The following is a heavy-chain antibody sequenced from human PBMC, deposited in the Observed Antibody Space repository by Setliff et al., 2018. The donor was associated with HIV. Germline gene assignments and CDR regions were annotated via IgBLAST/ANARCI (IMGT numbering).Heavy chain of an antibody. V-gene: IGHV4-34*01. J-gene: IGHJ4*02. CDR2: INQSGRS. CDR3: ARDLGSGHFDY. Sequence: SETLSLTCAVYSGSLSGYYWNWIRQPPGKGLEWIGEINQSGRSNYNPSLKSRVIISIDTSKNQFSLNLRTVTAADTAVYYCARDLGSGHFDYWGQGTLVTVSS. CDR1: SGSLSGYY.